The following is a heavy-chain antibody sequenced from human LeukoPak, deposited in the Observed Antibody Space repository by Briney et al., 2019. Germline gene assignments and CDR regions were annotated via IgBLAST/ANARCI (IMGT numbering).Heavy chain of an antibody. J-gene: IGHJ4*02. CDR2: MSHTGAT. CDR1: GGSFSGYY. CDR3: TREVSTVTFDY. Sequence: SETLSLTCAVFGGSFSGYYWSWIRQSPEKGLEWIGEMSHTGATNYNPSLKSRVTVSVDTSKNQFSLKLSSVTAADTAVYYCTREVSTVTFDYWGQGTLVTVSS. D-gene: IGHD4-17*01. V-gene: IGHV4-34*01.